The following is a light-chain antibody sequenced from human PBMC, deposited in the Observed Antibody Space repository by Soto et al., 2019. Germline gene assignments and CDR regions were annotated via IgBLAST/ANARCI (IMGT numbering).Light chain of an antibody. CDR2: GAS. CDR1: QSISIC. CDR3: QRTYTTTEIT. J-gene: IGKJ5*01. V-gene: IGKV1-39*01. Sequence: DTQRTRPPSSPSASLGDRGTITCRASQSISICLNWYQLKPGKSPNLLMYGASYLTNVVPTRFSGSGSGADFTLTISSLNPEDVAIYFYQRTYTTTEITCGQGTRLDI.